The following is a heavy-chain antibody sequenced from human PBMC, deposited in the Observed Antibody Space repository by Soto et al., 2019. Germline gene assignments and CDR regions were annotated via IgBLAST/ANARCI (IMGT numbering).Heavy chain of an antibody. Sequence: PSETLSLTCTVSGGSLSSGGYYWSWIRQHPGKGLEWIGYIYYSGSTYYNPSLKSRVTISVDTSKNQFSLKLSSVTAADTAVYYCARDGRMNSYGYHWFDPWGQGTLVIVSS. CDR3: ARDGRMNSYGYHWFDP. V-gene: IGHV4-31*03. J-gene: IGHJ5*02. D-gene: IGHD5-18*01. CDR2: IYYSGST. CDR1: GGSLSSGGYY.